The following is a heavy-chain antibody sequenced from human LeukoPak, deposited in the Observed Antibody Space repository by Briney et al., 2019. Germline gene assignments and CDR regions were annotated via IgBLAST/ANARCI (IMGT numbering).Heavy chain of an antibody. Sequence: SETLSLTCTVSGGSISSYYWSWIRQPPGKGLEWIGYIYYSGSTNYNPSLKSRVAISVDTSKNQFSLKLSSVTAADTAVYYCARTYSSGWYGYWGQGTLVTVSS. J-gene: IGHJ4*02. CDR3: ARTYSSGWYGY. V-gene: IGHV4-59*01. CDR2: IYYSGST. CDR1: GGSISSYY. D-gene: IGHD6-19*01.